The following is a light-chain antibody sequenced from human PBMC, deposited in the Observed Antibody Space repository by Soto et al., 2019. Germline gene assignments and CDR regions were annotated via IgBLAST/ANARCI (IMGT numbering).Light chain of an antibody. CDR1: QSVSSK. V-gene: IGKV3-20*01. Sequence: TVMTQSPATLSVSPGERATLSCRASQSVSSKLAWYQQKPGQAPRLLIYGASSRATGIPDRFSGSGSGTDFTLTISRLEPEDFAVYYCQHYGNSPPSVTFGPGTKVDIK. J-gene: IGKJ3*01. CDR3: QHYGNSPPSVT. CDR2: GAS.